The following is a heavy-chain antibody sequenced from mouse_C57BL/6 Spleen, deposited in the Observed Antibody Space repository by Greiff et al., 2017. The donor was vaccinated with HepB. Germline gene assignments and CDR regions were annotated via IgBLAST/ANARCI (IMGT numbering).Heavy chain of an antibody. CDR3: TRGGDYYGPFDY. D-gene: IGHD1-1*01. J-gene: IGHJ2*01. CDR1: GYTFTDYE. V-gene: IGHV1-15*01. Sequence: QVQLQQSGAELVRPGASVTLSCKASGYTFTDYEMHWVKQTPGHGLEWIGAIDPETGGTAYNQKFKGKAILTADKSSSTAYMELRSLTSEDSAVYYCTRGGDYYGPFDYWGKGTTLTVSS. CDR2: IDPETGGT.